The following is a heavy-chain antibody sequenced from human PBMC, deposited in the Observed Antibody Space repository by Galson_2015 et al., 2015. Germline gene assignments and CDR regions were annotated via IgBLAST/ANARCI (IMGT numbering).Heavy chain of an antibody. Sequence: SLRLSCAASGFTFSSYAMSWVRQAPGKGLEWVSAISGSGGSTYYADSVKGRFTISRDNSKNTLYLQMNSLRAEDTAVYYCVRGYDSSGYYTTDPDYWGQGTLVTVSS. D-gene: IGHD3-22*01. J-gene: IGHJ4*02. CDR2: ISGSGGST. V-gene: IGHV3-23*01. CDR1: GFTFSSYA. CDR3: VRGYDSSGYYTTDPDY.